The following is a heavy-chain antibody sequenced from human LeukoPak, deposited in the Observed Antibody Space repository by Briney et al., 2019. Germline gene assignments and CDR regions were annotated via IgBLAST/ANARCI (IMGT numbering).Heavy chain of an antibody. D-gene: IGHD6-19*01. CDR3: ARRRGYSSGWLDY. V-gene: IGHV4-39*01. CDR1: GGSISSSSYY. Sequence: PSETLSLTCTVSGGSISSSSYYWGWIRQPPGKGLEWIGSIYYSGSTYYNPSLKSRVTISVDTSKNQFSLKLSSVTAADTAVYYCARRRGYSSGWLDYWGQGTLVTVSS. J-gene: IGHJ4*02. CDR2: IYYSGST.